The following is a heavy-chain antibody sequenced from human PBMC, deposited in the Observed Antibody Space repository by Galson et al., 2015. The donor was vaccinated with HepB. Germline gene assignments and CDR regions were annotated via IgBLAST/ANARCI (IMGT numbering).Heavy chain of an antibody. CDR1: GGSISSYY. V-gene: IGHV4-59*01. D-gene: IGHD1-20*01. CDR2: IYYSGST. J-gene: IGHJ4*02. Sequence: ETLSLTCTVSGGSISSYYWSWIRQPPGKGLEWIGYIYYSGSTNYNPSLKSRVTISVDTSKNQFSLKLSSVTAADTAVYYCARLSRITGTTFFDYWGQGTLVTVSS. CDR3: ARLSRITGTTFFDY.